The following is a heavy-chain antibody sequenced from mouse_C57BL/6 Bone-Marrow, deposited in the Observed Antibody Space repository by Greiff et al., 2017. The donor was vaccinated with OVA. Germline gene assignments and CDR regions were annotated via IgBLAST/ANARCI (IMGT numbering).Heavy chain of an antibody. Sequence: QVTLKESGPGILQPSQTLSLTCSFSGFSLSTSGMGVGWIHQPSGNGLEWLAHIWWNDNKYYNTALKSRLTISKDTSNNQVFLKIASVDTADTATYYLYDYGHWYFDVWGTGTTVTVSS. CDR1: GFSLSTSGMG. D-gene: IGHD2-4*01. V-gene: IGHV8-11*01. CDR3: YDYGHWYFDV. J-gene: IGHJ1*03. CDR2: IWWNDNK.